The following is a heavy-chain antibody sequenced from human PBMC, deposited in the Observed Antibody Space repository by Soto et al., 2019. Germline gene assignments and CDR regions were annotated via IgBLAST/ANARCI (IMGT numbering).Heavy chain of an antibody. J-gene: IGHJ4*02. CDR2: ISWDGGST. CDR3: AKDITDYYDSSGYYSWPGY. V-gene: IGHV3-43*01. D-gene: IGHD3-22*01. CDR1: GFTFDDYT. Sequence: GGSLRLSCAASGFTFDDYTMHWVRQAPGKGLEWVSLISWDGGSTYYADSVKGRFTISRDNSKNSLYLQMNSLRTEDTALYYCAKDITDYYDSSGYYSWPGYWGQGTLVTVSS.